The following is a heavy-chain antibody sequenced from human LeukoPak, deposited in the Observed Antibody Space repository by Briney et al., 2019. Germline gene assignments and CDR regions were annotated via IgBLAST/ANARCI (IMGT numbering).Heavy chain of an antibody. J-gene: IGHJ4*02. CDR3: ARGTYDFWSDIRDTVGY. D-gene: IGHD3-3*01. CDR1: GFTFSSYA. V-gene: IGHV3-30-3*01. CDR2: ISYDGSNK. Sequence: PGGSLRLSCAASGFTFSSYAMHWVRQAPGKGLEWVAVISYDGSNKYYADSVKGRFTISRDNSKNTLYLQMNSLRAEDTAVYYCARGTYDFWSDIRDTVGYWGQGTLVTVSS.